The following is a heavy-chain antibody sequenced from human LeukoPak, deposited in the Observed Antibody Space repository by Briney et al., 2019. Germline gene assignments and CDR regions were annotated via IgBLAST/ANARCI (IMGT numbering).Heavy chain of an antibody. CDR3: ARGFYDVDY. D-gene: IGHD2/OR15-2a*01. CDR1: GFTFSNYW. Sequence: GGSLRLSCAASGFTFSNYWVNWVRQAPGKGLEWVANINQDGSEKYYVDSVKGRFTISRDNAKNSLYLQMNSLRAEDTAVYYCARGFYDVDYWGQGTLVTVSS. CDR2: INQDGSEK. J-gene: IGHJ4*02. V-gene: IGHV3-7*01.